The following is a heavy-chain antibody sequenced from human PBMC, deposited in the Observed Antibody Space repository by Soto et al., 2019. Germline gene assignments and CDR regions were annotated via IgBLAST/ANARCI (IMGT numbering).Heavy chain of an antibody. J-gene: IGHJ4*02. CDR3: ARDRGSSSWLDY. CDR2: IYYSGST. CDR1: GGSISSYY. Sequence: SETLSLTCTVSGGSISSYYWSWIRQPPGKGLEWIGYIYYSGSTNYNPSLKSRVTISVDTSKNQFSLKLSSVTAADTAVYYCARDRGSSSWLDYWGQGTLVTVSS. D-gene: IGHD6-13*01. V-gene: IGHV4-59*01.